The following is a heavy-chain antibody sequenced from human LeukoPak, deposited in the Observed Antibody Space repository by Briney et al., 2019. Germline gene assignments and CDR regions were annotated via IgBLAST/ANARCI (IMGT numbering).Heavy chain of an antibody. CDR2: ISGSGGST. CDR1: GFTFSSYA. D-gene: IGHD3-22*01. J-gene: IGHJ4*02. CDR3: AKDQRLEDYYDSSGSPFEGY. V-gene: IGHV3-23*01. Sequence: GGSLRLSCAASGFTFSSYAMSWVRQAPGKGLEWVSAISGSGGSTYYADSVKGRFTIPRDNSKNTLYLQMNSLRAEDTAVYYCAKDQRLEDYYDSSGSPFEGYWGQGTLVTVSS.